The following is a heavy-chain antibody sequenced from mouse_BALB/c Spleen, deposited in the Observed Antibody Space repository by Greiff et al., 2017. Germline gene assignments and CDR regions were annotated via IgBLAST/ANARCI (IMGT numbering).Heavy chain of an antibody. CDR1: GFSLTSYG. CDR2: IWSGGST. Sequence: VQLQQSGPGLVQPSQSLSITCTVSGFSLTSYGVHWVRQSPGKGLEWLGVIWSGGSTDYNAAFISRLSISKDNSKSQVFFKMNSLQADGTAIYYCARNPELAYWGQGTLVTVSA. CDR3: ARNPELAY. J-gene: IGHJ3*01. V-gene: IGHV2-4-1*01.